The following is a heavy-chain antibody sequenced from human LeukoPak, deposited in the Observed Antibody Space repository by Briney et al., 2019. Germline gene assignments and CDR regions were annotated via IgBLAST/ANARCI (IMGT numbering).Heavy chain of an antibody. CDR1: GGSFSGYY. V-gene: IGHV4-34*01. Sequence: SETLSLTCAVYGGSFSGYYWSWIRQPPGKGLEWIGEINHSGSTNYNPSLKSRVTISVDTSKNQFSLKLSSVTAADTAVYYCARGGWFGLTDYWGQGTLVTVSS. CDR2: INHSGST. D-gene: IGHD3-10*01. CDR3: ARGGWFGLTDY. J-gene: IGHJ4*02.